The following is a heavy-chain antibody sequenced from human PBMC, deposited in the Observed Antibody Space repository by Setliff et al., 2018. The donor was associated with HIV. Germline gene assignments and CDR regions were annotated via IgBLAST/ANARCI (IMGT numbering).Heavy chain of an antibody. D-gene: IGHD4-17*01. J-gene: IGHJ4*02. CDR1: GYTFTTYD. V-gene: IGHV1-8*02. CDR3: ARGASSYDYGDYRVLVY. Sequence: GASVKVSCKASGYTFTTYDINWVRQATGQGLEWMGWMNPDSRNTGYAQKFQARVTMTRDTSISTAYMELSRLRSDDTAVYYCARGASSYDYGDYRVLVYWGQGSLVTVSS. CDR2: MNPDSRNT.